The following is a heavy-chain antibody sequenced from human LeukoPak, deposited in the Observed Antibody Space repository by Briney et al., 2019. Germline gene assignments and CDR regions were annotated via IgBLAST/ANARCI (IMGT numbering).Heavy chain of an antibody. Sequence: GGSLRLSCVASGFTFSNLAMGWVRQAPGKGLEWVSVISASGGTTYYADSVKGRFTISRDNSRNTLYLQMNSLRVDDTAVYYCAKDARRYSGWYFFDHWGQGTLVTVSS. CDR2: ISASGGTT. V-gene: IGHV3-23*01. D-gene: IGHD6-19*01. CDR1: GFTFSNLA. J-gene: IGHJ4*02. CDR3: AKDARRYSGWYFFDH.